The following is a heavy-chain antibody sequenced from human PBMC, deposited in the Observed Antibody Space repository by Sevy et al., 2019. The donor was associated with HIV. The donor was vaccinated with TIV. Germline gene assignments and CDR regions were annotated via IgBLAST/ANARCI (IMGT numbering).Heavy chain of an antibody. CDR1: GFNFNNTW. V-gene: IGHV3-15*01. CDR2: VKSEVDGGTR. J-gene: IGHJ4*02. Sequence: GGSLRLSCVTSGFNFNNTWMSWVRQAPGKGLEWVGRVKSEVDGGTRDYAAPVRGRFTMSRDDSRSTLYLQMDTLTSEDTAVYYCTTGGGSITVAGTPFDYWGQGTQVTVSS. CDR3: TTGGGSITVAGTPFDY. D-gene: IGHD6-19*01.